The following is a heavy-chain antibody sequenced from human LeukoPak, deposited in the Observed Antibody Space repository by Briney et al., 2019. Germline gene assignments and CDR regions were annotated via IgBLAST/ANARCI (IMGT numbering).Heavy chain of an antibody. V-gene: IGHV3-7*01. CDR2: IKQDGSER. CDR1: GFTFRGFS. CDR3: AGAGSHWHYVY. D-gene: IGHD3-10*01. J-gene: IGHJ4*02. Sequence: PGGSLRLSCAASGFTFRGFSMSWVRQSPTKGLEWVANIKQDGSERYYVDSVKGRFTISRDNAKNSLSLQMNNLRVEDTAVYYCAGAGSHWHYVYWGQGTLVTVSS.